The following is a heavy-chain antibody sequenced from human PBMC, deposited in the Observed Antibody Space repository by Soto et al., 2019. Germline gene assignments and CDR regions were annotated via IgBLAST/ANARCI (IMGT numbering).Heavy chain of an antibody. CDR2: INHSGST. CDR1: GGSFSGYY. J-gene: IGHJ6*03. V-gene: IGHV4-34*01. CDR3: ARGDCSSTSCYGAYYYMDV. D-gene: IGHD2-2*01. Sequence: SETLSLTCAVYGGSFSGYYWSWIRQPPGKGLEWIGEINHSGSTNYNPSLKSRVTISVDTSKNQFSLKLSSVTAADTAVYYCARGDCSSTSCYGAYYYMDVWGKGTTVTVSS.